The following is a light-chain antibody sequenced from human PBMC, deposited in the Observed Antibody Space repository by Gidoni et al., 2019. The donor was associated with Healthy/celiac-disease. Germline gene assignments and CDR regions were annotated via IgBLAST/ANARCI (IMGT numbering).Light chain of an antibody. CDR1: QSVSSN. V-gene: IGKV3-15*01. Sequence: EIVMTQSPATRSVSPGERATHACRASQSVSSNLAWYQQKPGQAPSLLIYVASTRATGIPARVSGSGSVTDFTLSISSLQSEDFAVYYCQQYNNWPGTFGPGTKVEIK. J-gene: IGKJ1*01. CDR3: QQYNNWPGT. CDR2: VAS.